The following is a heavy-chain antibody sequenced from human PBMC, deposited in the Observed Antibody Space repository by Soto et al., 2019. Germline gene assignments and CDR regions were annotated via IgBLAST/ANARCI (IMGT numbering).Heavy chain of an antibody. D-gene: IGHD2-21*02. V-gene: IGHV3-23*01. CDR2: ISGGGGST. CDR1: GLTFSSYA. J-gene: IGHJ2*01. Sequence: GGALRLSWAASGLTFSSYAMIWVRQAPGKGVEWVSSISGGGGSTYYADSVKGRFTISRDNSKNTLYLQRNSLRAEDTAVYYCAKTPPLAYCGGDCYASYWYFDLWGRGTLVTVSS. CDR3: AKTPPLAYCGGDCYASYWYFDL.